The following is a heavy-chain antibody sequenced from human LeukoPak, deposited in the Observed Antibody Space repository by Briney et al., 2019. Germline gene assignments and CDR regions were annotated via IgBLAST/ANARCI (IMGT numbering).Heavy chain of an antibody. D-gene: IGHD3-22*01. CDR3: ARDRTRYYDSSGYSH. Sequence: SVKVSYKASGGTFSSYAISWVRQAPGQGLEWMGGIIPIFGTANYAQKFQGRVTITADESTSTAYMELSSLRSEDTAVYYCARDRTRYYDSSGYSHWGQGTLVSVSS. CDR1: GGTFSSYA. V-gene: IGHV1-69*13. CDR2: IIPIFGTA. J-gene: IGHJ4*02.